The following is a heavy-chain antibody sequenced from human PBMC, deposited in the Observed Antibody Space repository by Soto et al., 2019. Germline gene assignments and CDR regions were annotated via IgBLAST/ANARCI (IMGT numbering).Heavy chain of an antibody. V-gene: IGHV3-23*01. CDR2: VSENGGSRGGT. CDR1: GFTFSSSA. CDR3: ASAKAVVIAALGI. J-gene: IGHJ3*02. Sequence: EVQLLESGGGLVQPGGSLRLSCTASGFTFSSSAMSWVRQAPGQGLGWVASVSENGGSRGGTYYADSVKGRFTISRDNSKNTLYLQMDSLRGADTAVYYCASAKAVVIAALGIWGQGTMVTVSS. D-gene: IGHD2-21*01.